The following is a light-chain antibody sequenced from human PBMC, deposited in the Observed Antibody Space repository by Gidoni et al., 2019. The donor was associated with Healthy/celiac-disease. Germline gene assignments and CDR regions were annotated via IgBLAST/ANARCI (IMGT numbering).Light chain of an antibody. CDR2: DAS. J-gene: IGKJ4*01. V-gene: IGKV3-11*01. CDR1: QSVSSY. Sequence: DIVLTQSPATLSLSPGERATITCRASQSVSSYLDWYQQKPGKAPRLLIYDASNRATGIPARFSGSGSGTDFTLTISSLEPEDFAVYDCQQRSNWPLTFGGGTKVEIK. CDR3: QQRSNWPLT.